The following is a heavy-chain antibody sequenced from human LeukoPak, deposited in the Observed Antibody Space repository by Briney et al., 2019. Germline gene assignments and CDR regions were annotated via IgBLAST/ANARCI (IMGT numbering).Heavy chain of an antibody. D-gene: IGHD2-15*01. CDR1: GYTFTSYD. CDR3: ARPMGVVAVYFDF. J-gene: IGHJ4*02. V-gene: IGHV1-8*01. Sequence: VSVKVSCKASGYTFTSYDINWVRQATGQGLEWMGWMNPNSGNTGYAQKFQGRVTMTTDTSTSTAYLELTSLRSDDTAVYYCARPMGVVAVYFDFWGQGSLVSVSS. CDR2: MNPNSGNT.